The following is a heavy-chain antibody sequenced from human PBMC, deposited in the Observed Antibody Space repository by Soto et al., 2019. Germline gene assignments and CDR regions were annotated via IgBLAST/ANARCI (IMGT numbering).Heavy chain of an antibody. CDR1: GFTFDTYP. V-gene: IGHV3-23*01. CDR2: ISSTAGRTS. CDR3: AKGVLSFHYGMEV. D-gene: IGHD3-10*01. J-gene: IGHJ6*02. Sequence: EVQLLQSGGGFRPPGGSVRLSCATSGFTFDTYPMTWVRQAPGKGLEWVASISSTAGRTSSYADSVKGRFAIARDFSDNSVYLEMNNLRVDDTAVYFCAKGVLSFHYGMEVWGQGTTVTVSS.